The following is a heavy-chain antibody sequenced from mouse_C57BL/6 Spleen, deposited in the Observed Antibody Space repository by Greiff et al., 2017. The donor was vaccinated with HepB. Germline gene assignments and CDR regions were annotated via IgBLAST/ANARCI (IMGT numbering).Heavy chain of an antibody. D-gene: IGHD2-4*01. CDR2: IYPGSGST. V-gene: IGHV1-55*01. CDR1: GYTFTSYW. CDR3: ARLEDYEGWFAY. Sequence: QVQLKQPGAELVKPGASVKMSCKASGYTFTSYWITWVKQRPGQGLEWIGDIYPGSGSTNYNEKFKSKATLTVDTSSSTAYMQLSSLTSEDSAVYYCARLEDYEGWFAYWGQGTLVTVSA. J-gene: IGHJ3*01.